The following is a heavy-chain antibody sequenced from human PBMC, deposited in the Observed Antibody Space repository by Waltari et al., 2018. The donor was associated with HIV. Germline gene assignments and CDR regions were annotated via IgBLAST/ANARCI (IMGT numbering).Heavy chain of an antibody. D-gene: IGHD1-7*01. V-gene: IGHV6-1*01. J-gene: IGHJ4*02. CDR1: GDSVSSNSAA. CDR2: TYVRSKWFL. Sequence: QVHLQQSGPGLVKPSQTLSLTCVISGDSVSSNSAAWNWIRQSPSRGLEWLGRTYVRSKWFLDYSVSLKSRLTINPDTSKNQFSLHLNSVTPDDTAVYFCARDPGGNSYFDSWGQGHLVIVSS. CDR3: ARDPGGNSYFDS.